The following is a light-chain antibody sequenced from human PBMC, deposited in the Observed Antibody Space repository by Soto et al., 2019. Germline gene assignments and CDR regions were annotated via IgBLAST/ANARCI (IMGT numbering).Light chain of an antibody. V-gene: IGKV1-9*01. CDR2: AAS. CDR3: QQLNSYPIT. CDR1: QGISSY. J-gene: IGKJ5*01. Sequence: DIQLTQSPSSLSASVGDRVTITCRASQGISSYLAWYQKKPGNPPKLLIYAASTLQSGVPSRFSGSASGTDFTLTISSLQPEDFATYYCQQLNSYPITFGQGTRLEIK.